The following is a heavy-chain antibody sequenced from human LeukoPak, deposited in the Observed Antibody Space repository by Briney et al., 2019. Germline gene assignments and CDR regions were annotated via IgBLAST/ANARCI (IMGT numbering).Heavy chain of an antibody. CDR3: ARGPDIVATITRFGTYYYYMDV. Sequence: GASVKVSCKASGGTFSSYAISWVRQAPGQGLEWMGGIIPIFCTANYAQKFQGRVTITTDESTSTAYMELSSLRSEDTAVYYCARGPDIVATITRFGTYYYYMDVWGKGTTVTVSS. CDR2: IIPIFCTA. J-gene: IGHJ6*03. CDR1: GGTFSSYA. V-gene: IGHV1-69*05. D-gene: IGHD5-12*01.